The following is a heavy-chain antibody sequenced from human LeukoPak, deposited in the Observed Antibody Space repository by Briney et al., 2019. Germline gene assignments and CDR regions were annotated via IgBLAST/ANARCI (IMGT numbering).Heavy chain of an antibody. Sequence: PSETLSLTCTVSGGSISTGSYYWGWVRQPPGKGLEYTGRISYSGTTYYNPSLKRRVTISVATSKNHFSLNVGAVSAADTAVYYCARGSAGVPFDYWGQGTLVTVSS. J-gene: IGHJ4*02. CDR3: ARGSAGVPFDY. D-gene: IGHD6-13*01. V-gene: IGHV4-39*02. CDR2: ISYSGTT. CDR1: GGSISTGSYY.